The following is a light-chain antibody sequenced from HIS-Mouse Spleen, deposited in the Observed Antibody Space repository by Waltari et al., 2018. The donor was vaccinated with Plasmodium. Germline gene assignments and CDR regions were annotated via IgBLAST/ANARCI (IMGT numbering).Light chain of an antibody. CDR1: QSVSSSY. CDR2: GAS. Sequence: EIVLTQSPGTLSLSPGERATLSCRASQSVSSSYLAWYQQNPGQAPRLLIYGASSRATGIPDRFSGSGSGTDFTLTSSRLEPEDFAVYYCQQYGSSPGYTFGQGTKLEIK. V-gene: IGKV3-20*01. J-gene: IGKJ2*01. CDR3: QQYGSSPGYT.